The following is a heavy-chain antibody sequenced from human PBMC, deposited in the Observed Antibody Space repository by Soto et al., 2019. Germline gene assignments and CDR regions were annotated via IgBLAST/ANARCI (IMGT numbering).Heavy chain of an antibody. CDR2: IYHSGST. CDR1: GGSISSGGYS. CDR3: ARQNRYCSSTSCPPGWFDP. V-gene: IGHV4-30-2*01. Sequence: PSETLSLTCAVSGGSISSGGYSWSWIRQPPGKGLEWIGYIYHSGSTYYNPSLKSRVTISVDRSKNQFSLKLSSVTAADTAVYYCARQNRYCSSTSCPPGWFDPWGQGTLVTVSS. J-gene: IGHJ5*02. D-gene: IGHD2-2*01.